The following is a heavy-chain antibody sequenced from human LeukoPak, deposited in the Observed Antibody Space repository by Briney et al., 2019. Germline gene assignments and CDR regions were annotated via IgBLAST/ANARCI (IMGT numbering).Heavy chain of an antibody. J-gene: IGHJ4*02. CDR3: AKPLTVTTFSREIYFDY. V-gene: IGHV3-23*01. CDR2: ISGSGGST. D-gene: IGHD4-17*01. Sequence: PGGSLRLSCAASGFTFSSYAMSWVRQAPEKGLEWVSAISGSGGSTYYADSVKGRFTISGDNSKNTLYLQMNSLRAEDTAVYYCAKPLTVTTFSREIYFDYWGQGTLVTVSS. CDR1: GFTFSSYA.